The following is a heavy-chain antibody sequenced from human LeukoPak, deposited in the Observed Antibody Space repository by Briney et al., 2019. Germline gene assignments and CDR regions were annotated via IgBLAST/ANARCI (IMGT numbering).Heavy chain of an antibody. Sequence: ASVKVSCKASGYTFTSYGISWVRQAPGQELEWMGWISAYNGNTNNAQKLQGRVTMTTDTSTSTAYMVLRSLRSDDTTVYYLFPSISMGGGVMGLGNWFDPWGEGTLVTVSS. CDR3: FPSISMGGGVMGLGNWFDP. CDR1: GYTFTSYG. D-gene: IGHD3-10*01. CDR2: ISAYNGNT. V-gene: IGHV1-18*01. J-gene: IGHJ5*02.